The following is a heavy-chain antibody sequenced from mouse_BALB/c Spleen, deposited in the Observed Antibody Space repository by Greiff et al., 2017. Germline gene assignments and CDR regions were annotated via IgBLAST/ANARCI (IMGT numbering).Heavy chain of an antibody. CDR2: INPNNGDT. CDR1: GYTFTDYY. D-gene: IGHD2-4*01. V-gene: IGHV1-26*01. J-gene: IGHJ4*01. Sequence: EVQLQQSGPELVKPGASVKMSCKASGYTFTDYYMKWVKQSHGKSLEWIGDINPNNGDTFYNQKFKGKATLTVDKSSSTAYMQLNSLTSEDSAVYYCARSPYDYDSYYYAMDYWGQGTSVTVSS. CDR3: ARSPYDYDSYYYAMDY.